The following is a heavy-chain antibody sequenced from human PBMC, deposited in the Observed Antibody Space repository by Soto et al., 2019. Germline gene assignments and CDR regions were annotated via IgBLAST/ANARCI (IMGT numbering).Heavy chain of an antibody. J-gene: IGHJ6*02. Sequence: PSESLSLPCAVYGWSFRSYYWHWIRQPPGKGLEWIGEINHSGSTNYNPSLKSRVTISVDTSKKQFSLKLSSVTAADTAVYYCAGGRGVRGTIVATYYYYGVDVWGQGTTVTVSS. CDR1: GWSFRSYY. CDR3: AGGRGVRGTIVATYYYYGVDV. V-gene: IGHV4-34*01. D-gene: IGHD3-10*01. CDR2: INHSGST.